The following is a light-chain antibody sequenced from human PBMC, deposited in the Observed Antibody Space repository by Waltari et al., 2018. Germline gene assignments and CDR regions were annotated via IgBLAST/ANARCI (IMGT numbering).Light chain of an antibody. CDR1: RTNIGNYNL. CDR3: CSYAGDGIVM. J-gene: IGLJ3*02. Sequence: QSALNQPAPGSWSPGQAITLSRTGTRTNIGNYNLVSWYQQHPGKAPKLIIYEVNKWPSGISSRFSGSKSGNTASLTISGLQAEDEADYYCCSYAGDGIVMFGGGTKL. V-gene: IGLV2-23*02. CDR2: EVN.